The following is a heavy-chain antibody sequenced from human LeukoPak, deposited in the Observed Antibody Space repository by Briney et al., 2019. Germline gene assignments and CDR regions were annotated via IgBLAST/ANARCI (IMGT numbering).Heavy chain of an antibody. D-gene: IGHD3-22*01. Sequence: PSETLSLTCAVYGGSFSGYYWSWIRQHPGKGLEWIGYIYYSGSTYYNPSLKSRVTISVDTSKNQFSLKLSSVTAADTAVYYCARGAELYYYDSSGYYYFDYWGQGTLVTVSS. V-gene: IGHV4-31*11. CDR1: GGSFSGYY. CDR3: ARGAELYYYDSSGYYYFDY. J-gene: IGHJ4*02. CDR2: IYYSGST.